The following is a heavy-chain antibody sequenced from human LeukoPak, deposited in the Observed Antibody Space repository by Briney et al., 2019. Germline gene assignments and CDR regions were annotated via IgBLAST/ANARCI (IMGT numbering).Heavy chain of an antibody. V-gene: IGHV1-8*01. CDR1: GYTFTSYD. Sequence: ASVKVSCKASGYTFTSYDINWVRQATGQGLEWMGWMNPNSGNTGYAQKFQGRVTMTRNTSISTAYMELSSLRSEDTAVYYCVRAGSSGWYGRFDWFDPWGQGTLVTVSS. CDR2: MNPNSGNT. CDR3: VRAGSSGWYGRFDWFDP. D-gene: IGHD6-19*01. J-gene: IGHJ5*02.